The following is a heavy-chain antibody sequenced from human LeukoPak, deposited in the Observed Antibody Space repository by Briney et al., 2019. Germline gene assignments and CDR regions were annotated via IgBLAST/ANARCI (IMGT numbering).Heavy chain of an antibody. V-gene: IGHV1-2*02. CDR3: ARSPRGLPRYFDY. J-gene: IGHJ4*02. CDR1: GYTFTAYY. D-gene: IGHD4-17*01. CDR2: INPNSGGT. Sequence: ASVKVSCKASGYTFTAYYMHWVRQAPGQGLEWMGWINPNSGGTNYAQKFQGRVTMTRDTSISTAYMELSRLRSDDTAVYYCARSPRGLPRYFDYWGQGTLVTVSS.